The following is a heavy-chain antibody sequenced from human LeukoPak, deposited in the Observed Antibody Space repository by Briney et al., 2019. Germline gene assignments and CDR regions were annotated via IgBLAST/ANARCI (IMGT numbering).Heavy chain of an antibody. Sequence: ASVKVSCKASGYTFTSYYMHWVRQAPGQGLEWMGIINPSGGSTSYAQKSQGRVTMTRDTSTSTVYMELSSLRSEDAAVYYCARVEGYYYDSSGSFDYWGQGTLVTVSS. V-gene: IGHV1-46*01. CDR3: ARVEGYYYDSSGSFDY. CDR1: GYTFTSYY. CDR2: INPSGGST. J-gene: IGHJ4*02. D-gene: IGHD3-22*01.